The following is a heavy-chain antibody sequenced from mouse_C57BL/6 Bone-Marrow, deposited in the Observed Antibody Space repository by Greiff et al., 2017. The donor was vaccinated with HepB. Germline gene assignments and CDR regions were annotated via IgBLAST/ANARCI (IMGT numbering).Heavy chain of an antibody. CDR1: GFSFNTYA. V-gene: IGHV10-1*01. CDR2: IRSKSNNYAT. J-gene: IGHJ4*01. CDR3: VRPQLKDAMDY. Sequence: EVQGVESGGGLVQPKGSLKLSCAASGFSFNTYAMNWVRQAPGKGLEWVARIRSKSNNYATYYADSVKDRFTISRDDSESMLYLQMNNLKTEDTAMYYCVRPQLKDAMDYWGQGTSVTVSS. D-gene: IGHD1-3*01.